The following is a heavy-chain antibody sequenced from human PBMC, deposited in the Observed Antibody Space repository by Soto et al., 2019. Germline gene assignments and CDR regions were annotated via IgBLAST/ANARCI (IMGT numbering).Heavy chain of an antibody. CDR1: GFTFSSYA. J-gene: IGHJ5*02. D-gene: IGHD3-10*01. CDR3: AKDPLQLVSGLFDP. V-gene: IGHV3-23*01. Sequence: GGSLRLSCAASGFTFSSYAMSWVRQAPGKGLDWVSTITGDGLTTYDADSVKGLFTISRDNSKSTLYLQLNSLRVDDPAVYYCAKDPLQLVSGLFDPWGQGPLVTVSS. CDR2: ITGDGLTT.